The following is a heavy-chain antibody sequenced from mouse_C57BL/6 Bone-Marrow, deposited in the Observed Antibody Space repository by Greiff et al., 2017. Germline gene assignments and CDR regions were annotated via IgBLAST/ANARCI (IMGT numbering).Heavy chain of an antibody. Sequence: QVQLKQSGPGLVPPSQSLSITCTVSGFSLTSYGVHWVRQSPGTGLEWLGVIWSGGSTDSNAPFISRLSISKDNSKSQVFFKMNSLQADDTAIYYWARNGYGISYDWFAYWGQGTLVTVSA. CDR2: IWSGGST. D-gene: IGHD1-1*01. CDR3: ARNGYGISYDWFAY. J-gene: IGHJ3*01. CDR1: GFSLTSYG. V-gene: IGHV2-2*01.